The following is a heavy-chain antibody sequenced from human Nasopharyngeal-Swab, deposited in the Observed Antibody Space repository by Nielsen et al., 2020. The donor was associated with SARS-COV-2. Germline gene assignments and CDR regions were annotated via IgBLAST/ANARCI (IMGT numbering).Heavy chain of an antibody. J-gene: IGHJ4*02. D-gene: IGHD5-18*01. CDR2: ISSSSYI. V-gene: IGHV3-21*01. CDR1: GFTFSSYS. Sequence: GESLKISCAASGFTFSSYSMNWVRQAPGKGLEWVSSISSSSYIYYADSVKGRFTISRDNAKNSLYLQMNSLRAEDTAVYYCARSRDTAMIRFDYWGQGTLVTVSS. CDR3: ARSRDTAMIRFDY.